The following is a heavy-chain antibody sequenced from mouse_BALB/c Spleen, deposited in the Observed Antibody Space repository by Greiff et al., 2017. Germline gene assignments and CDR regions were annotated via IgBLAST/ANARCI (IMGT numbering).Heavy chain of an antibody. Sequence: DVQLQESGAELVRSGASVKLSCTASGFNIKDYYMHWVKQRPEQGLEWIGWIDPENGDTEYAPKFQGKATMTADTSSNTAYLQLSSLTSEDTAVYYCTPYGNTWFAYWGQGTLVTVSA. V-gene: IGHV14-4*02. D-gene: IGHD2-10*02. CDR3: TPYGNTWFAY. CDR1: GFNIKDYY. J-gene: IGHJ3*01. CDR2: IDPENGDT.